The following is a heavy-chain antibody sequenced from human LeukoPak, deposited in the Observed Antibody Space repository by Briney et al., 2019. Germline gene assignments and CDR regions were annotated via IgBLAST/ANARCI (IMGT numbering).Heavy chain of an antibody. CDR1: GFTFSSYA. Sequence: GGSLRLSCAASGFTFSSYAMSWVRQAPGKGLEWVSAISGSGGSTYYADPVKGRFTISRDNSKNTLYLQMNSLRAEDTAVYYCAKGGRIAARPGYYYYMDVWGKGTTVTVSS. J-gene: IGHJ6*03. V-gene: IGHV3-23*01. CDR2: ISGSGGST. D-gene: IGHD6-6*01. CDR3: AKGGRIAARPGYYYYMDV.